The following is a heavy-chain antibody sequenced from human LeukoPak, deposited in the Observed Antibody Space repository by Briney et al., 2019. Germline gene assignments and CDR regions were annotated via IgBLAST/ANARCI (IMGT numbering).Heavy chain of an antibody. J-gene: IGHJ5*02. D-gene: IGHD3-22*01. V-gene: IGHV4-61*02. Sequence: PSQTLSLTCTFSGGSVSSGSYYWSWIRQPAGKGLEWIGRNYTSGSTNYNPSLKSRVTISVDTSKNQFSLKLSSVTAADTAVYYCARDSHYYNSSGYGGYWFDPWGQGTLVTVSS. CDR2: NYTSGST. CDR1: GGSVSSGSYY. CDR3: ARDSHYYNSSGYGGYWFDP.